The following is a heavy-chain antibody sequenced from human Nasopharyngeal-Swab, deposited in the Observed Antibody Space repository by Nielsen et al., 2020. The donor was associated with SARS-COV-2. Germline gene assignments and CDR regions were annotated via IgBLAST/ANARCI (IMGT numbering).Heavy chain of an antibody. CDR3: ARETWNYYYYGMDV. CDR1: GYTFTSYG. V-gene: IGHV1-18*01. CDR2: ISAYNGNT. D-gene: IGHD1-1*01. J-gene: IGHJ6*02. Sequence: ASVKVSCKASGYTFTSYGISWVRQAPGQGLEWMGWISAYNGNTNYAQKLQGRVTMTTDTSTSTAYMELRSLRSDDTAVYYCARETWNYYYYGMDVWGQGTTVTVSS.